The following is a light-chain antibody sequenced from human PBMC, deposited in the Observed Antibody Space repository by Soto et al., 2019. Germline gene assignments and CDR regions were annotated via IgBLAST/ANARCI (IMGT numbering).Light chain of an antibody. CDR2: GNS. V-gene: IGLV1-40*01. CDR3: QSYDSSLSAWV. CDR1: SSNIGAGYA. J-gene: IGLJ3*02. Sequence: QLVLTQPPSVSGAPGQRVTISCTGSSSNIGAGYAVHWYQQLPGTAPKLLIYGNSNRPSGVPDRFSGSKSGTSASLAITGLQAEDEADYYCQSYDSSLSAWVFGGGTKLTVL.